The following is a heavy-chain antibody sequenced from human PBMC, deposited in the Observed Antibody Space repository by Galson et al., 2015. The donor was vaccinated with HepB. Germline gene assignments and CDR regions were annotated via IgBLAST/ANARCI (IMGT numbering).Heavy chain of an antibody. CDR3: AKDVVLGHYYDSTLHAFDI. V-gene: IGHV3-23*01. CDR1: GFTFSSYA. J-gene: IGHJ3*02. Sequence: SLRLSCAASGFTFSSYAMSWVRQAPGKGLEWVSAISGSGGSTYYADSVKGRFTISRDNSKNTLYLQMNSLRAEDTAVYYCAKDVVLGHYYDSTLHAFDIWGQGTMVTVSS. D-gene: IGHD3-22*01. CDR2: ISGSGGST.